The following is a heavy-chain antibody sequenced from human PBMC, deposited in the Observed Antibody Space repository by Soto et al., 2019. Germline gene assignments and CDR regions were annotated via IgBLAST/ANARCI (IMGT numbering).Heavy chain of an antibody. CDR2: IFPADTDT. Sequence: PGESLKISCKGSGYSFTTYWIGWVRQVPGKGLEWMGIIFPADTDTIYSPPFQGQVTISADKSISTAYLQWSSLKAPDTAMYYCARHVYPVSWGQGTLVTVSS. CDR3: ARHVYPVS. J-gene: IGHJ5*02. D-gene: IGHD2-2*02. CDR1: GYSFTTYW. V-gene: IGHV5-51*01.